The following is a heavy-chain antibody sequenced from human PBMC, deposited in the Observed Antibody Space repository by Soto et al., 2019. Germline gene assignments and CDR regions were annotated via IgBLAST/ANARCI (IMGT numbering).Heavy chain of an antibody. J-gene: IGHJ6*03. Sequence: GGSLRLSCAASGFTFSSYGMHWVRQAPGKGLEWVAVIWYDGSNKYYADSVKGRFTISRDNSKNTLYLQMNSLRAEDTAVYYCARVRDSSSFDYYMEVWGKGTTVTVSS. CDR3: ARVRDSSSFDYYMEV. D-gene: IGHD6-13*01. V-gene: IGHV3-33*01. CDR2: IWYDGSNK. CDR1: GFTFSSYG.